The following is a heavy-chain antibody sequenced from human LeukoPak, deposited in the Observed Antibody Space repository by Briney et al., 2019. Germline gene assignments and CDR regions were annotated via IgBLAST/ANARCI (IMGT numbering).Heavy chain of an antibody. J-gene: IGHJ5*02. Sequence: SETLSLTCTVSGGSISSYYWSWIRQAPGKGLEWIGYIYYSGDTNYNPSLQSRVAVSVDTSKSQFSLRLTSVSAADTAVYYCVRGPYGSGISNWFDPWGQGTQVIVSS. CDR1: GGSISSYY. D-gene: IGHD3-10*01. V-gene: IGHV4-59*01. CDR2: IYYSGDT. CDR3: VRGPYGSGISNWFDP.